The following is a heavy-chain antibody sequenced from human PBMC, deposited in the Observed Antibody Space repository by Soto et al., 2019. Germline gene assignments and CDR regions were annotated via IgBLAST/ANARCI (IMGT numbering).Heavy chain of an antibody. Sequence: EVRLVETGGGLIQPGGSLRLSCAASGFTVSSNYMSWVRQAPGKGLEWVSVIYSGGSTYYADSVKGRFTISRDNSKNTLYLQMNSLRAEDTAVYYCASGLFYGSGSYYPFDYWGQGTLVTVSS. V-gene: IGHV3-53*02. J-gene: IGHJ4*02. D-gene: IGHD3-10*01. CDR2: IYSGGST. CDR3: ASGLFYGSGSYYPFDY. CDR1: GFTVSSNY.